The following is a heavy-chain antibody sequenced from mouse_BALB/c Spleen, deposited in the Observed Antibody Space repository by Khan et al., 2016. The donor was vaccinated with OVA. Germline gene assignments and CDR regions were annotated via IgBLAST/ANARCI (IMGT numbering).Heavy chain of an antibody. V-gene: IGHV9-1*02. CDR3: ARGASYWYFDV. CDR2: INTCTGEP. J-gene: IGHJ1*01. CDR1: GYTFTNYG. Sequence: QIQLVQSGPELKKPGETVKISCKASGYTFTNYGMNWVKQAPGKGLKWMGWINTCTGEPTYTDDFKGRFAFSLETSASTAYLQINHLKNEDMATYFCARGASYWYFDVWGAGTTVTVSS.